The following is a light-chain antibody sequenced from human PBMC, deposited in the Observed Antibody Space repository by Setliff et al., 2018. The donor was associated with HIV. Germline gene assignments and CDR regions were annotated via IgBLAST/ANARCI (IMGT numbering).Light chain of an antibody. V-gene: IGLV7-43*01. CDR2: SSS. J-gene: IGLJ1*01. CDR3: LLYYGTFYV. CDR1: IGAVTSGNF. Sequence: QAVVTQEPSLTVSPGGTVTLTCASSIGAVTSGNFPSWFQQKPGQAPRALIYSSSKKHSWTPARFSGSLLGGKAALTLSGVQPEDEADYYCLLYYGTFYVFGSGTKVTVL.